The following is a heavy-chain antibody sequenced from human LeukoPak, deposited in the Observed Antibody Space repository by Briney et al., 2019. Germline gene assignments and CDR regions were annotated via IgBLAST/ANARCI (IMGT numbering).Heavy chain of an antibody. CDR1: GYSFTSYW. J-gene: IGHJ4*02. CDR3: FAHNWNYDFDY. V-gene: IGHV5-51*06. CDR2: IYPGDSDT. Sequence: GESLKISCKGSGYSFTSYWIGWVRQMPGKGLEWMGIIYPGDSDTRYSPSFQGQVTISADKSISTAYLQWSSLKASDTAVYYCFAHNWNYDFDYWGQGTLVTVSS. D-gene: IGHD1-7*01.